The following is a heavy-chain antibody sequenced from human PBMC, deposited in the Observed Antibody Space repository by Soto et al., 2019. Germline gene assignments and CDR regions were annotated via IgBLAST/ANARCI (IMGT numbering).Heavy chain of an antibody. CDR2: ISAYNGNT. J-gene: IGHJ4*02. CDR3: ARSQWPRVFDY. CDR1: GYSFTSYG. D-gene: IGHD6-19*01. Sequence: QVQLVQSGVEVKKPGASVKVSCKASGYSFTSYGISWARQAPGQGLEWMGWISAYNGNTNYAQKFQGRVTMTRDTSTNTAYMELRSLRSDDTAVYYCARSQWPRVFDYWGQGTLVTVSS. V-gene: IGHV1-18*01.